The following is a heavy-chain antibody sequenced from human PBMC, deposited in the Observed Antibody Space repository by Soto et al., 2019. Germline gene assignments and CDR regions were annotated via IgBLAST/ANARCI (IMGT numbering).Heavy chain of an antibody. CDR2: MNPNSGNT. CDR1: GGTFSSYA. J-gene: IGHJ6*02. Sequence: ASVKVSCKASGGTFSSYAISWVRQAPGQGLEWMGGMNPNSGNTGYAQKFQGRVTMTRNTSISTAYMELSSLRAEDTAVYYCARDRIPTGMDVWGQGTTVTVSS. CDR3: ARDRIPTGMDV. V-gene: IGHV1-8*02.